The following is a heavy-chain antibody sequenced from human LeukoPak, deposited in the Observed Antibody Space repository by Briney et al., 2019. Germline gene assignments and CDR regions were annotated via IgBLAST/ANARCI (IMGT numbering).Heavy chain of an antibody. CDR3: ARGMSPRYSSSWGMD. V-gene: IGHV3-74*01. J-gene: IGHJ4*02. D-gene: IGHD6-13*01. Sequence: GGSLRLSCAASGFTFSSYWMHWVRQAPGKGLVWVSRINTDGSSTSYADSVKGRFTISRDNAKNTPYLQINSLRAEDTAVYYCARGMSPRYSSSWGMDWGQGTLVTVSS. CDR2: INTDGSST. CDR1: GFTFSSYW.